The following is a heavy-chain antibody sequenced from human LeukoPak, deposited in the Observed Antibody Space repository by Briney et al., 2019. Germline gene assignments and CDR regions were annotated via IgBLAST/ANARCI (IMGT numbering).Heavy chain of an antibody. D-gene: IGHD2-2*01. CDR1: GFTFSSYW. Sequence: GGSLSLSCAASGFTFSSYWMSWVRQAPGKGLXXXANIKQDGSEKYYVDSVKGRFTISRDNAKNSLYLQMNSLRAEDTAVYYCARGEYQLPGDSWGQGTLVTVSS. V-gene: IGHV3-7*03. J-gene: IGHJ4*02. CDR3: ARGEYQLPGDS. CDR2: IKQDGSEK.